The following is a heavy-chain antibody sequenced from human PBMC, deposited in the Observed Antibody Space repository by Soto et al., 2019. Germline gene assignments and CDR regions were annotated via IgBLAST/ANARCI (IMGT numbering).Heavy chain of an antibody. D-gene: IGHD2-21*01. J-gene: IGHJ3*02. CDR1: GFTVSSNY. CDR2: IYSGGST. V-gene: IGHV3-66*01. CDR3: ARGQVIGAGVFEI. Sequence: EVQLVESGGGLVQPGGSLRLSCAASGFTVSSNYMSWVRQGPVKGLEWVSAIYSGGSTYYSDSLKGRFTVSRDNSKNTLALQMNSLREEDTAVYYCARGQVIGAGVFEIWCQGRMVAVAS.